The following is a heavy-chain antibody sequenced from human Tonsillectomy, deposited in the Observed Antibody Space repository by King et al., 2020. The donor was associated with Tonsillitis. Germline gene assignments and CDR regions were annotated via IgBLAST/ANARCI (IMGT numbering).Heavy chain of an antibody. CDR1: GGSTSAYH. CDR2: IYESGST. V-gene: IGHV4-59*01. Sequence: LQLQESGPGLVKPSETLSLTCTVSGGSTSAYHWSWIRQPPGKGLEWIGYIYESGSTNSNPSLKSRVTMSVDTSMNQFSLKLTSVTAADTAVYYCASGQWLANFDYWGQGTRVTVSS. D-gene: IGHD6-19*01. J-gene: IGHJ4*02. CDR3: ASGQWLANFDY.